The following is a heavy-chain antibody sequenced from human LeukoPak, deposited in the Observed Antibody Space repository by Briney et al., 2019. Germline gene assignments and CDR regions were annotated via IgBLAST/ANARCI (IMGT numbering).Heavy chain of an antibody. D-gene: IGHD6-13*01. CDR3: ARLEQQLAPTDY. CDR1: GYTFTSYG. Sequence: ASVKVPCKASGYTFTSYGISWVRQAPGQGLEWMGWISAYNGNTNYAQILQGRVTMTTDTSTSTAYMELRSLRSDDTAVYYCARLEQQLAPTDYWGRGTLVTVSS. CDR2: ISAYNGNT. V-gene: IGHV1-18*01. J-gene: IGHJ4*02.